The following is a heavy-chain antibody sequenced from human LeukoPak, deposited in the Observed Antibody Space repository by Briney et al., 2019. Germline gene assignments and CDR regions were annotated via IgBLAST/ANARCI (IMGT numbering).Heavy chain of an antibody. CDR3: ARPRGYSYGYDY. CDR2: IIPILGIA. V-gene: IGHV1-69*04. CDR1: GYTFTSYG. J-gene: IGHJ4*02. Sequence: GASVKVSCKASGYTFTSYGISWVRQAPGQGLEWMGRIIPILGIANYAQKFQGRVTITADKSTSTAYMELSSLRSEDTAVYYCARPRGYSYGYDYWGQGTLVTVSS. D-gene: IGHD5-18*01.